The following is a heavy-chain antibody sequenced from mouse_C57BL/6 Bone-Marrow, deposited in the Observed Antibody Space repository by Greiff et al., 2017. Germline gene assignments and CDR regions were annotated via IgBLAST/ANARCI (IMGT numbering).Heavy chain of an antibody. CDR3: ARRLLPVVALAMDY. Sequence: EVKVVESGGDLVKPGGSLKLSCAASGFTFSSYGMSWVRQTPDKRLEWVATISSGGSYTYYPDSVKGRFTISRDNAENTLYLQLSSLKSEDTAMYYGARRLLPVVALAMDYWGQGTSVTVSS. CDR1: GFTFSSYG. CDR2: ISSGGSYT. V-gene: IGHV5-6*02. J-gene: IGHJ4*01. D-gene: IGHD1-1*01.